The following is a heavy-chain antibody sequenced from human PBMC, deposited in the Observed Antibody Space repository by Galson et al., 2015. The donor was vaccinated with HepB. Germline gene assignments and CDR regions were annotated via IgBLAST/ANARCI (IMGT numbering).Heavy chain of an antibody. D-gene: IGHD2-15*01. V-gene: IGHV1-69*04. CDR3: AGPLVGVVAATPPIQDYYYYYGMDV. CDR2: IIPILGIA. J-gene: IGHJ6*02. Sequence: SVKVSCKASGGTFSSYAISWVRQAPGQGLEWMGRIIPILGIANYAQKFQGRVTITADKSTSTAYMELSSLRSEDTAVYYCAGPLVGVVAATPPIQDYYYYYGMDVWGQGTTVTVSS. CDR1: GGTFSSYA.